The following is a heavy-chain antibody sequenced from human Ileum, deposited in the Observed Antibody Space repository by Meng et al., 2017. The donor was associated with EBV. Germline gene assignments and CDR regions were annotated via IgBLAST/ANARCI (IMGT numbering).Heavy chain of an antibody. J-gene: IGHJ4*02. Sequence: VQLKEPGPVLVHPSGPLPLTVAVSGYSISSDIWWSWVRPPPGKGLEWIGEVYHRGDTNYNPSLKSRVDISIDKSKNQFYLSLFSVTAADTAVYYCGRDQGRELINHWGQGTLVTVSS. D-gene: IGHD1-7*01. CDR3: GRDQGRELINH. CDR1: GYSISSDIW. CDR2: VYHRGDT. V-gene: IGHV4-4*02.